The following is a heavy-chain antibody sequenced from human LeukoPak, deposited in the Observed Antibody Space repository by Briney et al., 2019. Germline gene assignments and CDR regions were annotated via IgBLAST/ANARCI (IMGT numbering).Heavy chain of an antibody. D-gene: IGHD5-18*01. CDR3: AKAEGYSYDYGINI. V-gene: IGHV3-23*01. Sequence: GGSLRLSCAASGFTFSNYAMNWVRQAPGKGLEWVSAISGSGGSTYYADSVKGRFTISRDNSKNTLYLQRNSLRAEDTAVYYCAKAEGYSYDYGINIWGQGTMVTVSS. CDR2: ISGSGGST. J-gene: IGHJ3*02. CDR1: GFTFSNYA.